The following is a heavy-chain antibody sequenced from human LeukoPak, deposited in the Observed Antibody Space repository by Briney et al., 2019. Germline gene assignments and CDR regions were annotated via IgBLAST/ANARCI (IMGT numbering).Heavy chain of an antibody. J-gene: IGHJ4*02. CDR1: GLSFSNDW. V-gene: IGHV3-7*01. D-gene: IGHD2-2*01. Sequence: PGGSLRLSCAASGLSFSNDWMCWVREAPGKGLEWVANINQDESKKYYVDSVKGRFTISRDNAKNSLYLQMSSLRAEDTAVYYCARDHAYRTDYWGQGTLVTVSS. CDR2: INQDESKK. CDR3: ARDHAYRTDY.